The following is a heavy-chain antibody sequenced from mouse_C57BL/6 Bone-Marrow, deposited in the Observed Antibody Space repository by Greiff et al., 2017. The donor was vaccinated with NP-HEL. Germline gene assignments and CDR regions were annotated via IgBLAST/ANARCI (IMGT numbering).Heavy chain of an antibody. CDR1: GYTFTSYW. V-gene: IGHV1-69*01. CDR3: ARDYDYTWFAY. D-gene: IGHD2-4*01. CDR2: IDPSDSYT. J-gene: IGHJ3*01. Sequence: QVQLQQPGAELVMPGASVKLSCKASGYTFTSYWMHWVKQRPGQGLKWIGEIDPSDSYTNYNQKFKGKSTLTVDKSSSTAYMQLSSLTSEDSAVYYCARDYDYTWFAYWGQGTLVTVSA.